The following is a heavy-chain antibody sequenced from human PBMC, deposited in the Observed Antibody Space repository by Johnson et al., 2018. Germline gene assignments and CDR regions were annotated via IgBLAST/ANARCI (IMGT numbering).Heavy chain of an antibody. D-gene: IGHD3-22*01. CDR3: ERVYYCDSSGYYSRGAFDS. CDR2: IGTAGDN. Sequence: EVQLQESGGGLIQPGGSLRLSCAASGFTFSNYDMHWVRQTTGKSLEWVSAIGTAGDNHYPAPVKGRFTIPRENAKNSLSLQMNSLRVADTDVYYCERVYYCDSSGYYSRGAFDSWGQGTVVTVSS. V-gene: IGHV3-13*01. CDR1: GFTFSNYD. J-gene: IGHJ3*02.